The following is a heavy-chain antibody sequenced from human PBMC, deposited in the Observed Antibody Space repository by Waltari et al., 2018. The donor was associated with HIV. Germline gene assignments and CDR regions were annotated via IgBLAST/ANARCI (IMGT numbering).Heavy chain of an antibody. J-gene: IGHJ4*02. CDR3: TAMIVVVTKTPPWY. CDR2: IKSKTDGGTT. V-gene: IGHV3-15*01. CDR1: GFTFSNAW. Sequence: EVQLVESGGGLVKPGGSLRLSCAASGFTFSNAWMSWVRQAPGKGLEWVGRIKSKTDGGTTDYAAPVKGRFTISRDDSKNTLYLQMNSLKTEDTAVYYCTAMIVVVTKTPPWYWGQGTLVTVSS. D-gene: IGHD3-22*01.